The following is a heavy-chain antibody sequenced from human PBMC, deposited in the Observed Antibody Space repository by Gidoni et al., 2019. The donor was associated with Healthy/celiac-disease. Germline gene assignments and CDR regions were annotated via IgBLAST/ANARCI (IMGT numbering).Heavy chain of an antibody. J-gene: IGHJ4*02. CDR3: ARHLRDPWISDY. CDR1: GGSISSYY. D-gene: IGHD5-12*01. Sequence: QVQLQESGPGLVKPSETLSLTCTVSGGSISSYYWSWIRQPPGKGLEWIGYIYYSGSTNYNPSLKSRVTISVDTSKNQFSLKLSSVTAADTAVYYCARHLRDPWISDYWGQGTLVTVSS. V-gene: IGHV4-59*08. CDR2: IYYSGST.